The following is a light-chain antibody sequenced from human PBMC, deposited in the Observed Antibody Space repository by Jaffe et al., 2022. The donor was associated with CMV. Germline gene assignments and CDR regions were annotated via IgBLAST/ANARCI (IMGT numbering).Light chain of an antibody. CDR3: QQYGGSPT. Sequence: EIVLTQSPGTLSLSPGERATLSCRASQSVGDNYVAWFQQKPGQAPRLLIFGASSRATGVPDRFSGSGSGTDFALTISRLEPEDFAVYFCQQYGGSPTFGQGTKVEI. CDR2: GAS. V-gene: IGKV3-20*01. CDR1: QSVGDNY. J-gene: IGKJ1*01.